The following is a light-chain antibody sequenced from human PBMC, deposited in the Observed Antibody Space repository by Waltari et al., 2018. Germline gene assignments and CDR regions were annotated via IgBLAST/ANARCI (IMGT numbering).Light chain of an antibody. CDR1: QSISSW. Sequence: DIQMTQSPSTLSASVGDRVTVTCRASQSISSWLAWYQQTPGKVPKLLIYKASSLESGVPSRFSGSGSETEFTLTISSLQPDDFATYYCQQYNSYPITFGQGTRLEIK. J-gene: IGKJ5*01. V-gene: IGKV1-5*03. CDR2: KAS. CDR3: QQYNSYPIT.